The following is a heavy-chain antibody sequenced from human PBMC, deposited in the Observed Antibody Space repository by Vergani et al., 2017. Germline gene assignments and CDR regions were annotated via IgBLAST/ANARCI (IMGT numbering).Heavy chain of an antibody. CDR1: GFTFSSYW. V-gene: IGHV3-30*18. D-gene: IGHD2-15*01. CDR2: ISYDGSNK. Sequence: VQLVESGGGLVQPGGSLRLSCAASGFTFSSYWMSWVRQAPGTGLEWVAVISYDGSNKYYADSVKGRFTISRDNSKNTLYLKMNSLRAEDTAVYYCAKGGDIVVVVAAKLDAFDIWGQGTMVTVSS. CDR3: AKGGDIVVVVAAKLDAFDI. J-gene: IGHJ3*02.